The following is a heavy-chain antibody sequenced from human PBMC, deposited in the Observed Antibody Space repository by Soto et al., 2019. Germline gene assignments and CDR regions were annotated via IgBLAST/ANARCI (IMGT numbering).Heavy chain of an antibody. V-gene: IGHV1-24*01. D-gene: IGHD2-2*01. CDR3: ATASGDCSSTSCYFDFDY. Sequence: GASVKVSCKVSGYTLTELSMHWVRQAPGKGLEWMGGFDPEDGETIYAQKFQGRVTMTEDTSTDTAYMELSSLRSEDTAVYYCATASGDCSSTSCYFDFDYWGQGTLVTVSS. J-gene: IGHJ4*02. CDR2: FDPEDGET. CDR1: GYTLTELS.